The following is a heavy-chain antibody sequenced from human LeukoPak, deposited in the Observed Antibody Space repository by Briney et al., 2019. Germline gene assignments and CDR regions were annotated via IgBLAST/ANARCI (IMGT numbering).Heavy chain of an antibody. CDR2: ITSNGDTT. V-gene: IGHV3-64D*09. D-gene: IGHD3-22*01. J-gene: IGHJ4*02. Sequence: GGSLRLSCSASGFTFSSYIMHWARQAPGKGLEYVSAITSNGDTTYYADSVKGRVTIFRDNSKNTLYLQMSSLRAEDTTVYYCVKDDSYYYDSSGRDSWGQGTLVTVSS. CDR1: GFTFSSYI. CDR3: VKDDSYYYDSSGRDS.